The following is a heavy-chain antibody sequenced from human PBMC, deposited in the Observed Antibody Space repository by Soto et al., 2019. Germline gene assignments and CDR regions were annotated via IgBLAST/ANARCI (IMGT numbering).Heavy chain of an antibody. CDR2: ISGSGGST. CDR1: GFTFSSYA. D-gene: IGHD2-15*01. CDR3: AKSPGFCSGGSCYSDY. J-gene: IGHJ4*02. V-gene: IGHV3-23*01. Sequence: GGSLRLSCAASGFTFSSYAMSWVRQAPGKGLEWVSAISGSGGSTYYADSVKGRFTISRDNSKNTLYLQMNSLRAEDTAVYYCAKSPGFCSGGSCYSDYWGQGTLVTVSS.